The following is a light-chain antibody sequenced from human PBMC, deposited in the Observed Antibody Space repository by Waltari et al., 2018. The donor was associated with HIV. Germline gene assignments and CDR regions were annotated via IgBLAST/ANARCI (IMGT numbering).Light chain of an antibody. CDR1: SSDVGGYKY. J-gene: IGLJ1*01. V-gene: IGLV2-11*01. CDR3: CSYAGSYNYV. CDR2: DVS. Sequence: QSALTQPRSVSGSPGQSVTISCTGTSSDVGGYKYVSWYQQHPGKAPKLMIYDVSKRPSGVPDRFSGSKSGNTASLTISGLQAEDEAYYYCCSYAGSYNYVFGTGTKVTVL.